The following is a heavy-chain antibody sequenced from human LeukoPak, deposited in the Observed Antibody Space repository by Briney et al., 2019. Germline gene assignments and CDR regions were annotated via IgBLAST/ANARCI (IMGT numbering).Heavy chain of an antibody. V-gene: IGHV3-48*01. D-gene: IGHD1-1*01. CDR1: GFTFSSYP. CDR3: ARDSLNVQRKYYFDY. J-gene: IGHJ4*02. CDR2: IDSGSRIT. Sequence: GGSLRLSCAASGFTFSSYPMNWVRQAPGKGLEWVSYIDSGSRITYYADSVKGRFTISRDNAKGSLYLHVSSLRAEDTAVYYCARDSLNVQRKYYFDYWGQGTLVTVSS.